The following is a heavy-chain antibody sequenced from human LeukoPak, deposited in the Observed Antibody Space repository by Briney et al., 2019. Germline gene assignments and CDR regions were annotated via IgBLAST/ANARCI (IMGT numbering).Heavy chain of an antibody. J-gene: IGHJ4*02. V-gene: IGHV3-23*01. CDR2: ISGSGGST. CDR3: AKDPLLGGWYYFDY. D-gene: IGHD6-19*01. CDR1: GFTFSSYA. Sequence: GGSLRLSCAASGFTFSSYAMSWVRQARAKGLEWVSAISGSGGSTYYADSVKGRFTISRDNSKNTLYLQMNSLRAEDTAVYYCAKDPLLGGWYYFDYWGQGTLVTVSS.